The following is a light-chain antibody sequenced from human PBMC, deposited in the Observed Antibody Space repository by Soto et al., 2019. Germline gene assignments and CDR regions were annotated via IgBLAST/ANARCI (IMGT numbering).Light chain of an antibody. CDR1: SSDVGGYNY. CDR3: SSYAGSNNYVV. CDR2: EVS. J-gene: IGLJ2*01. V-gene: IGLV2-8*01. Sequence: QSALTQPHSASGSPGQSVTISCTGTSSDVGGYNYVSWYQQHPGKAPKLMIYEVSKRPSGVPDRFSGSKSGNTASLTVSGLQAEDEADYDCSSYAGSNNYVVFGVGTKVTVL.